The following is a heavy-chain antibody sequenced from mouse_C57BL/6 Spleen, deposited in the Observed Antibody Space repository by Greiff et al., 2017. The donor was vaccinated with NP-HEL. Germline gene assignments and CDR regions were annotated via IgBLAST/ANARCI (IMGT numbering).Heavy chain of an antibody. J-gene: IGHJ4*01. CDR1: GFTFSDYG. V-gene: IGHV5-17*01. CDR3: ARTSYAMDY. Sequence: EVKLMESGGGLVKPGGSLKLSCAASGFTFSDYGMHWVRQAPEKGLEWVAYISSGSSTIYYADTVKGRFTISRDNAKNTLFLQMTRLRAEDTAMYYCARTSYAMDYWGQGTSVTVSS. CDR2: ISSGSSTI.